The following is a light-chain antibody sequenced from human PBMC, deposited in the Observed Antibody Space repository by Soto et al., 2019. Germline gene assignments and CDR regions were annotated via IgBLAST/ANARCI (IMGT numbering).Light chain of an antibody. J-gene: IGLJ3*02. Sequence: QSVLTQPPSASGTPGQTVTISCSGSRTNIGTNYVYWYQQFPDTAPKLLIFANNKRPSGVPERFSASKSGTSASLAISGVRSEDEAEYFCSAWDDRLSVVFGGGTKLTVL. CDR3: SAWDDRLSVV. V-gene: IGLV1-47*02. CDR1: RTNIGTNY. CDR2: ANN.